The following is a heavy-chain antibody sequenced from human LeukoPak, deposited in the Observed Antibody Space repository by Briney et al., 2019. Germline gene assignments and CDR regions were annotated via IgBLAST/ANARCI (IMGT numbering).Heavy chain of an antibody. Sequence: GGSLRLSCAASGFTFDEYTMHWVRQAPGKGLEWVSLITWDCGSTYYANSVKGRFTITRDNSENSLYLQMNSLRTEDTALYYCATERSRYFDYWGQGTLVTVSS. CDR2: ITWDCGST. J-gene: IGHJ4*02. V-gene: IGHV3-43*01. D-gene: IGHD3-16*01. CDR3: ATERSRYFDY. CDR1: GFTFDEYT.